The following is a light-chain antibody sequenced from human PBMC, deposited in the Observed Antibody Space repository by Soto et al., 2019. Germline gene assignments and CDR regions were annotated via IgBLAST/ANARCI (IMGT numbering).Light chain of an antibody. V-gene: IGKV3-11*01. J-gene: IGKJ5*01. CDR2: DAS. Sequence: EIVLTQSPATLSLSPGERATLSCRASQSVNNYLAWFQQKPGQAPGLLIYDASSRAAAIPARFSGSGSGTDFTLTISSLEPEDFAVYYCQQHNNWPVTFGQGTRLEIK. CDR3: QQHNNWPVT. CDR1: QSVNNY.